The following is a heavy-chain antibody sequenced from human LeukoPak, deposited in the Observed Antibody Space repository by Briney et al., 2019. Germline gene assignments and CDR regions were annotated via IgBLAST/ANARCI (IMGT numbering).Heavy chain of an antibody. CDR3: ARDSGELLSFDY. V-gene: IGHV3-21*01. Sequence: GGSLRLSCAATGFTFSSYSMNWVRQAPGKGLEWVSSISSSSSYIYYADSVKGRFTISRDNAKNSLYLQMNSLRAEDTAVYYCARDSGELLSFDYWGQGTLVTVSS. J-gene: IGHJ4*02. CDR2: ISSSSSYI. D-gene: IGHD3-10*01. CDR1: GFTFSSYS.